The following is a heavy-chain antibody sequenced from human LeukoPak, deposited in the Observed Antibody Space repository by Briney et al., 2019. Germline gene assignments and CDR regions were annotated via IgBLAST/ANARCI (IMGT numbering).Heavy chain of an antibody. D-gene: IGHD3-10*01. Sequence: SETLSLTCTVSNGSISSYDSYWSWIRQPPGKGLDWIAYINYGGSTDSTPSLKSRVTISVDTSKNQFSLRLTSVTAADTAVYYCARVSRGGSGSGAFDIWGQGTMVTVSS. V-gene: IGHV4-30-4*01. CDR2: INYGGST. CDR1: NGSISSYDSY. CDR3: ARVSRGGSGSGAFDI. J-gene: IGHJ3*02.